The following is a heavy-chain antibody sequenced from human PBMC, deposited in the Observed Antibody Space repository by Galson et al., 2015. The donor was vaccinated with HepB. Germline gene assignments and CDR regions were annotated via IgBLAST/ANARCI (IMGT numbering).Heavy chain of an antibody. CDR1: GFTFSSYA. V-gene: IGHV3-23*01. Sequence: SLRLSCAASGFTFSSYAMSWVRQAPGKRLEWVSAISGSGGSTYYADSVKGRFTISRDNSKNTLYLQMNSLRAEDTAVYYCASLIVVVTADFDYWGQGTLVTVSS. CDR3: ASLIVVVTADFDY. J-gene: IGHJ4*02. CDR2: ISGSGGST. D-gene: IGHD2-21*02.